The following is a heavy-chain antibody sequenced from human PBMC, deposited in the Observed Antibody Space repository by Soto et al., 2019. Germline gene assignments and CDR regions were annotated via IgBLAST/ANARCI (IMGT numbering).Heavy chain of an antibody. CDR2: IYWDDDT. Sequence: HITLKESGPTLVKPTQTLTLTCIFSGFSFSADGVGVGWIRQPPGKTLEWLALIYWDDDTRYRPSLKSRLTTTKDSXKXKVVLAMTNMDPLDTATYYCAHAFGGTSWPNDAFDVWGQGTVVTVSS. D-gene: IGHD3-16*01. CDR3: AHAFGGTSWPNDAFDV. V-gene: IGHV2-5*02. J-gene: IGHJ3*01. CDR1: GFSFSADGVG.